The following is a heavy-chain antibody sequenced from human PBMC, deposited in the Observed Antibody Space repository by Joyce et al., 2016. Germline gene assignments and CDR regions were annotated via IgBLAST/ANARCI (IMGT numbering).Heavy chain of an antibody. D-gene: IGHD3-16*01. CDR3: ARSAVRGTLSPFFDY. J-gene: IGHJ4*02. V-gene: IGHV5-51*01. CDR2: INPEDSDT. CDR1: GYSFTSYW. Sequence: EVQLVQSGGEVKKPGESLKISCKGVGYSFTSYWRGWVRQMPGKGRELMGIINPEDSDTRYSPSFQGQVTISVDRSIKTAHLRWGSLRASDTAIYYCARSAVRGTLSPFFDYWGQGSLVTVSS.